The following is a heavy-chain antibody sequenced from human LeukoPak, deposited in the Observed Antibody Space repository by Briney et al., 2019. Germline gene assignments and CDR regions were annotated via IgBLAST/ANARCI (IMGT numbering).Heavy chain of an antibody. D-gene: IGHD1-26*01. J-gene: IGHJ3*02. CDR2: IYTSGST. V-gene: IGHV4-4*07. CDR3: AREARRSTIKDAFDI. CDR1: GGSISSYY. Sequence: SETLSLTCTVSGGSISSYYWSWIRQPAGKGLEWIGRIYTSGSTNYNPSLKSRVTMSVDTSKNQFSLKLSSVTAADTAVYYCAREARRSTIKDAFDIWGQGTMVTVSS.